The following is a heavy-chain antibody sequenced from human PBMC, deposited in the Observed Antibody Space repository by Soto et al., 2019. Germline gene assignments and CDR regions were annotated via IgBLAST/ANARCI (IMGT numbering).Heavy chain of an antibody. CDR2: INSDGSST. CDR3: ARVPYDCSSTSCHDAFDI. J-gene: IGHJ3*02. V-gene: IGHV3-74*01. D-gene: IGHD2-2*01. CDR1: GFTFSSYW. Sequence: EVQLVESGGGLVQPGGSLRLSCAASGFTFSSYWMHWVRQAPGKGLVWVSRINSDGSSTSYADSVKGRFTISRDNAKNTLYLQMNSLRAEDTAVYYCARVPYDCSSTSCHDAFDIWGKGTMVTVSS.